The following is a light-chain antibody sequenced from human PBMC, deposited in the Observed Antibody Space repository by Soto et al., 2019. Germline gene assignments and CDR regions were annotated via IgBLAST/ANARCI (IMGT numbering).Light chain of an antibody. Sequence: QSVLTQPPSASGTPGQRVTISCSGSSFNIGSNPVNWYQQLPGTAPKLLIYTNHQRPSGVPDRFSGSKSGTSASLAISGLQSEDEAHYYCATLDDSLNGEVFGGGTKVTVL. CDR2: TNH. V-gene: IGLV1-44*01. J-gene: IGLJ3*02. CDR3: ATLDDSLNGEV. CDR1: SFNIGSNP.